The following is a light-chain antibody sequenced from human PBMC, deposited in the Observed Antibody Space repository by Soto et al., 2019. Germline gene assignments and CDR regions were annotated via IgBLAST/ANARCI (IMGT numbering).Light chain of an antibody. V-gene: IGKV3-15*01. CDR3: QQYNNWLST. J-gene: IGKJ5*01. CDR1: QSVSSN. Sequence: EIVMTQSPATLSVSPGERATLSCRASQSVSSNLAWYQQKPGQAPRLLIYGASTRATGIPARFSGSGSGTEFTLTISSLPSEDFAVYYCQQYNNWLSTFGQGTRLEIK. CDR2: GAS.